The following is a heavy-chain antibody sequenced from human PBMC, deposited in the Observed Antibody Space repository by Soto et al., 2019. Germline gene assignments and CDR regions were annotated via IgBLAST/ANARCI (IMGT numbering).Heavy chain of an antibody. Sequence: QLQLQESGPGLVRPSETLSLTCTVSGGSISSTSHYWGWVRQPPGKGLEWIGSIYYTGSTYFRPSLRSRVTISVDTSKNQFSLKMNSVTDADTAVYFCARLDGYGGLLDYWGQGTLVTVSS. V-gene: IGHV4-39*01. CDR2: IYYTGST. CDR3: ARLDGYGGLLDY. D-gene: IGHD2-21*01. J-gene: IGHJ4*02. CDR1: GGSISSTSHY.